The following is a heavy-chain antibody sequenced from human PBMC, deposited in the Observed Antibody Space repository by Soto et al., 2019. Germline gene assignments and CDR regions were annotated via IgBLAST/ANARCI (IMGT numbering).Heavy chain of an antibody. CDR3: AIDLLTLPELWVDYYYCYGMDV. CDR1: GFTFSSYA. J-gene: IGHJ6*02. CDR2: ISGSGGST. D-gene: IGHD3-10*01. Sequence: GGSLRLSCAASGFTFSSYAMSWVRQAPGKGLEWVSAISGSGGSTYYADSVKGRFTISRDNSKNTLYLQMNSLRAEDTAVYYCAIDLLTLPELWVDYYYCYGMDVRGQGTTVTVS. V-gene: IGHV3-23*01.